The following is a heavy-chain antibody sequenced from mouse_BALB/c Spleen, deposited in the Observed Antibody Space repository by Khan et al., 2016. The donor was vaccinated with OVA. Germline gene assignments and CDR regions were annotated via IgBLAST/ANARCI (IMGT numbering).Heavy chain of an antibody. J-gene: IGHJ2*01. CDR2: ISNGGRT. V-gene: IGHV3-2*02. D-gene: IGHD1-1*01. CDR3: ARAVTITTVVATDFDY. CDR1: GYSITSDYA. Sequence: EVQLQESGPGLVKPSQSLSLTCTVTGYSITSDYAWNWIRQFPGNKLEWMGYISNGGRTSYTPSLKSRISLTRDTSKNTFFLQLNSVNTEYTATYYCARAVTITTVVATDFDYWGQGTTLTVSS.